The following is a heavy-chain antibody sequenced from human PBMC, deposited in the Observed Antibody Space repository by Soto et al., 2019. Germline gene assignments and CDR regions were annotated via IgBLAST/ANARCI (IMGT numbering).Heavy chain of an antibody. CDR2: ISSSSSYI. Sequence: EVQLVESGGGLVKPGGSLRLSCAASGFTFSSYSMNWVRQAPGKGLEWVSSISSSSSYIYYADSVKGRFTISRDNAKNSLYLQMNSLRAEDTAVYYCARDFIDYSNYEPPIEYYYYYGMDVWGQGTTVTVSS. CDR1: GFTFSSYS. V-gene: IGHV3-21*01. J-gene: IGHJ6*02. D-gene: IGHD4-4*01. CDR3: ARDFIDYSNYEPPIEYYYYYGMDV.